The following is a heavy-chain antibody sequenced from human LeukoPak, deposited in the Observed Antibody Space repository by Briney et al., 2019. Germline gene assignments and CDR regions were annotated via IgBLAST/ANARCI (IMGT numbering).Heavy chain of an antibody. J-gene: IGHJ4*02. CDR3: AAYCGGDCLNDY. CDR2: IVVGSGNT. CDR1: GFTFTSSA. V-gene: IGHV1-58*02. D-gene: IGHD2-21*01. Sequence: SVKVSCKASGFTFTSSAMQWVRQARGQRLEWIGWIVVGSGNTNYAQKFQERATITRDMSTSTAYMELSSLRSEDTAVYYCAAYCGGDCLNDYWGQGTLVTVSS.